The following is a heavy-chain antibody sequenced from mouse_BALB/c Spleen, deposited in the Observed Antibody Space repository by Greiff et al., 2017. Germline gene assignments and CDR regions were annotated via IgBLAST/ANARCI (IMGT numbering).Heavy chain of an antibody. Sequence: EVQVVESGGGLVQPGGSRKLSCAASGFTFSRFGMHWVRQAPEKGLEWVAYISSGSSTIYYADTVKGRFTISRDNPKNTLFLQMTSLRSEDTAMYYCARFGSSSSWFVYWGQGTLVTVSA. CDR1: GFTFSRFG. CDR2: ISSGSSTI. CDR3: ARFGSSSSWFVY. D-gene: IGHD1-1*01. V-gene: IGHV5-17*02. J-gene: IGHJ3*01.